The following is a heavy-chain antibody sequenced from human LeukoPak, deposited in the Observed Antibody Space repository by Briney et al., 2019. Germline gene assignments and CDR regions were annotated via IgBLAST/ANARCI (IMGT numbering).Heavy chain of an antibody. Sequence: GGSLRLSCAASGLTFSSYWMHWVRQAPGKGLVWVSRINSDGSTTTYADSVKGRFTISRDNSKDTLYLQMNSLRAEDTAVYYCAKHDSSTSRRRRTTIGAFDIWGQGTMVTVSS. D-gene: IGHD2-2*01. CDR1: GLTFSSYW. CDR2: INSDGSTT. CDR3: AKHDSSTSRRRRTTIGAFDI. V-gene: IGHV3-74*01. J-gene: IGHJ3*02.